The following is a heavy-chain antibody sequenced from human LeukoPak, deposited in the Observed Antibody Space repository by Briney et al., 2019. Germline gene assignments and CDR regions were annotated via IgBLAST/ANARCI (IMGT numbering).Heavy chain of an antibody. V-gene: IGHV3-33*01. Sequence: GGSLRLSCAAAGFTFSSYGMHWVRQAPGEGLEWVAVIWYDGRNKYYADSVKGRFSISRDNSKNTLNLQMNSRRAEDTAVYYCAREKTLYGSGWYVSRTYYFDYWGQGTLVTVSS. J-gene: IGHJ4*02. CDR1: GFTFSSYG. CDR2: IWYDGRNK. D-gene: IGHD6-19*01. CDR3: AREKTLYGSGWYVSRTYYFDY.